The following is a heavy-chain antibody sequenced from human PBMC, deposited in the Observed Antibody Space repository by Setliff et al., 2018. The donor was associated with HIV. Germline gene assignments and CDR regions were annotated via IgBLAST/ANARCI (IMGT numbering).Heavy chain of an antibody. CDR1: GGSISIGGYY. J-gene: IGHJ6*03. CDR2: IYHNGST. Sequence: ASETLSLTCTVSGGSISIGGYYWGWIRQHPGKGLEWIGYIYHNGSTYYNPSLKSRLIISVDTSKNQFSLKLSSVTAADTAVYYCARGGGSRAATSSYYYMDVWGKGTTVTVSS. CDR3: ARGGGSRAATSSYYYMDV. D-gene: IGHD2-15*01. V-gene: IGHV4-31*03.